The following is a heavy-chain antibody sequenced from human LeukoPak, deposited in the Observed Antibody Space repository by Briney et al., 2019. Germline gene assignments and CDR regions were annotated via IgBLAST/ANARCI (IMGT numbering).Heavy chain of an antibody. Sequence: SETLSLTCTVSGGSISSYYWSWIRQPPGKGLEWIGYIYYSGSTNYNPSLKSRVTISVDTSKNQFSLRLSSVTAADTAVYYCVRVTGYMIEDYFDYWGQGTLVTVSS. CDR3: VRVTGYMIEDYFDY. CDR1: GGSISSYY. D-gene: IGHD3-22*01. CDR2: IYYSGST. V-gene: IGHV4-59*01. J-gene: IGHJ4*02.